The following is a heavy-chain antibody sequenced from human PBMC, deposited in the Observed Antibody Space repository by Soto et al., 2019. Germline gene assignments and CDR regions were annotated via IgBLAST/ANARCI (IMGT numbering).Heavy chain of an antibody. CDR3: ARDLGAPGRGSAVGYYYHYGMDV. V-gene: IGHV3-7*05. J-gene: IGHJ6*02. CDR2: IQEDGSEK. D-gene: IGHD2-2*01. CDR1: EFTFSSYW. Sequence: EVQLVESGGGLVQPGGSLRLSCAASEFTFSSYWMNWVRQAPGKGLEWVAHIQEDGSEKYYVDSVKGRFTISRDNAKNSRYRQMNRRRGEDTAVYYWARDLGAPGRGSAVGYYYHYGMDVWGQGTTVTVSS.